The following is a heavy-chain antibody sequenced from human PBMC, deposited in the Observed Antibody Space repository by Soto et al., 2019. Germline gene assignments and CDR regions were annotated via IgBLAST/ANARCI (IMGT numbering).Heavy chain of an antibody. CDR2: ISYDGSNK. CDR3: AKEGIAAAGTYYYYGMDV. D-gene: IGHD6-13*01. Sequence: QVQLVESGGGVVQPGRSLRLSCAASGFTFSSYGMHWVRQAPGKGLEWVAVISYDGSNKYYADSVKGRFTISRDNSKNTLYLQMNSLRAEDTAVYYCAKEGIAAAGTYYYYGMDVWGQGTTVTVSS. CDR1: GFTFSSYG. V-gene: IGHV3-30*18. J-gene: IGHJ6*02.